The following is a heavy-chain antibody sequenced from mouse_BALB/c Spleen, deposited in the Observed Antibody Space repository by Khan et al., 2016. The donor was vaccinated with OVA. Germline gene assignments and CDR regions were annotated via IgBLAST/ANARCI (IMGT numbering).Heavy chain of an antibody. V-gene: IGHV5-6-5*01. CDR3: VREAYRYDEYYFDY. Sequence: EVELVESRGDLVKPGGSLKLSCAVSGFTFSSYVMSWVRQTPEKRLEWVASISSGGTPAYPDSLKGRFTISRDNARNIMYLQMSSLRSEDTAMYYCVREAYRYDEYYFDYWGQGTTLTVSS. CDR2: ISSGGTP. J-gene: IGHJ2*01. D-gene: IGHD2-14*01. CDR1: GFTFSSYV.